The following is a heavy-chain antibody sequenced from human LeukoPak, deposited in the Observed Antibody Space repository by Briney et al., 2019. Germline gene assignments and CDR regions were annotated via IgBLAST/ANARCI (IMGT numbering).Heavy chain of an antibody. CDR3: VMKDWGAIPTQRPYYFDF. J-gene: IGHJ4*02. CDR2: IYPCDSKP. Sequence: AESLNISCQGSGYSFPTYWIGWVRQMPRKGLEWIGVIYPCDSKPKYSPSFQGHVTISADTSISTAYLQWSTLRASDSAIYYCVMKDWGAIPTQRPYYFDFWGRGTLVTVSS. D-gene: IGHD3/OR15-3a*01. CDR1: GYSFPTYW. V-gene: IGHV5-51*01.